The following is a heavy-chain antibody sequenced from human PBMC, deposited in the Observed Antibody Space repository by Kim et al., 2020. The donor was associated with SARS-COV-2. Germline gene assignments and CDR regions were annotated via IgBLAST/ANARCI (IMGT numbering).Heavy chain of an antibody. V-gene: IGHV3-48*01. CDR1: SYS. CDR2: ISSSSSTI. J-gene: IGHJ4*02. D-gene: IGHD5-12*01. Sequence: SYSRNWVRQAPGKGLEWVSYISSSSSTIYYADSVKGRFTISRDNAKNSLYLQMNSLRAEDTAVYYCASLMATISDYWGQGTLVTVSS. CDR3: ASLMATISDY.